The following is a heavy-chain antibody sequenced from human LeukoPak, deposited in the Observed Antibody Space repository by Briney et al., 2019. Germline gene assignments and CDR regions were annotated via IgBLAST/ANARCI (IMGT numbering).Heavy chain of an antibody. CDR3: AKGPGDPHDY. D-gene: IGHD3-10*01. V-gene: IGHV3-23*01. J-gene: IGHJ4*02. CDR2: ISGNGGTT. Sequence: GGSLRLSCAASGFTFKNYGMTWVRQAPGKGLEWVSGISGNGGTTYYTDSVKGRFTISRDNSKNTLYLQMNSLRAEDTAVYYCAKGPGDPHDYWGQGTLVTVSS. CDR1: GFTFKNYG.